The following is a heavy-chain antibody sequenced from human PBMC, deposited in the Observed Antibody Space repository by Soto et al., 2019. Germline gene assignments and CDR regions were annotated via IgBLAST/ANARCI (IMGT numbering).Heavy chain of an antibody. CDR3: ARVANNAKGKYSFNY. CDR1: GGSISSYY. J-gene: IGHJ4*02. V-gene: IGHV4-59*01. CDR2: IYYSGST. Sequence: SETLSLTCTVSGGSISSYYWSWIRQPPGKGLEWIGYIYYSGSTNYNPSLKSRVTISVDTSKNQFSLKLSSVTAADTAVYYCARVANNAKGKYSFNYWGKGTLVTFPS. D-gene: IGHD1-1*01.